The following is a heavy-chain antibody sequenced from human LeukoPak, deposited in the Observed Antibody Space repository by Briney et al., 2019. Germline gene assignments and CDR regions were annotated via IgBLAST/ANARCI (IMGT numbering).Heavy chain of an antibody. D-gene: IGHD5-24*01. Sequence: PGGSLRLSCAASGFTFSSYAMSWVRQAPGKGLEWVSAISGSGGSTYYADSVKGRFTISRDNSKNTLYLQMNSLRAEDTAVYYCAKDKRRDRRTDYFDYWGQGTLVTVSS. V-gene: IGHV3-23*01. CDR2: ISGSGGST. CDR1: GFTFSSYA. CDR3: AKDKRRDRRTDYFDY. J-gene: IGHJ4*02.